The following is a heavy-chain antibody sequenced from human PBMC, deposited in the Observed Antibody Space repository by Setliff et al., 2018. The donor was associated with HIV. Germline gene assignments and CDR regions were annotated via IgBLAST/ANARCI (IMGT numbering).Heavy chain of an antibody. V-gene: IGHV4-39*07. J-gene: IGHJ6*03. CDR1: GDSMSSSSYY. CDR3: GRTMTYYYLCMDV. CDR2: INHSGST. Sequence: SETLSLTCTVSGDSMSSSSYYWGWIRQPPGKGLEWIGEINHSGSTNYNPSLKSRLTMSIDKSKNRVSLELSSVTAADTAVYYCGRTMTYYYLCMDVWGNGTTVTVSS.